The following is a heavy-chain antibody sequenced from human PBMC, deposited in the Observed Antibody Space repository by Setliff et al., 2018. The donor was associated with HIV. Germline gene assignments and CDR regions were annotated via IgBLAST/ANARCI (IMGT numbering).Heavy chain of an antibody. CDR1: GGALSAYY. Sequence: PSETLSLTCAVYGGALSAYYWSWIRQSPGKGLEWIGSIHYSGSTYYSPSLKNRVTTSVDTSKNQFSLMLSSVTAADTADYYCATVRGDDPKTYPNFDYWGQGVLVTVSS. J-gene: IGHJ4*02. CDR2: IHYSGST. CDR3: ATVRGDDPKTYPNFDY. D-gene: IGHD3-16*01. V-gene: IGHV4-34*01.